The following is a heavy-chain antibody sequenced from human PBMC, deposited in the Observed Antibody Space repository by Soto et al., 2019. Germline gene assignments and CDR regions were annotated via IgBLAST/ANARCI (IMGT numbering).Heavy chain of an antibody. J-gene: IGHJ5*02. CDR1: GFTLQNYA. CDR3: AKGKSTGDIDWFDP. Sequence: VGSLRLSCTASGFTLQNYAMAWVRQAPGKGLEWVSTLIGGHYGTAYSYSVKGRFTVSRDNSKNCLYLQMNSLGVEDTAMYFCAKGKSTGDIDWFDPWGQGSLVTVS. CDR2: LIGGHYGT. V-gene: IGHV3-23*01. D-gene: IGHD3-10*01.